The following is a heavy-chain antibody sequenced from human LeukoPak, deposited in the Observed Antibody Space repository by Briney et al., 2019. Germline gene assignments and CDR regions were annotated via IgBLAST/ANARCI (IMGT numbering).Heavy chain of an antibody. J-gene: IGHJ3*02. CDR1: GYTFTSYY. Sequence: ASVKVSCKASGYTFTSYYMHWVRQAPGQGLEWMGIINPSGGSTSYAQKFQGRVTMTRDTSTSTVYMELSSLRSEDTAVYYCARDRVTTVVTPGAFDICGQGTMVTVSS. CDR3: ARDRVTTVVTPGAFDI. CDR2: INPSGGST. D-gene: IGHD4-23*01. V-gene: IGHV1-46*01.